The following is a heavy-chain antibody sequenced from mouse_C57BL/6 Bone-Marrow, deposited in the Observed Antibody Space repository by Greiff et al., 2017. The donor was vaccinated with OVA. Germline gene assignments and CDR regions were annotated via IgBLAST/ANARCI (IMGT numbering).Heavy chain of an antibody. Sequence: QVQLQQSGPGLVQPSQSLSITCTVSGFSLTSYGVHWVRQSPGKGLEWLGVIWSGGSTDYNAAFISSLSISTDNSKIQVFFKKNSLQADETAIYYCARKNGSSYHYAMDYWGQGTSVTVSS. D-gene: IGHD1-1*01. CDR3: ARKNGSSYHYAMDY. V-gene: IGHV2-2*01. CDR2: IWSGGST. CDR1: GFSLTSYG. J-gene: IGHJ4*01.